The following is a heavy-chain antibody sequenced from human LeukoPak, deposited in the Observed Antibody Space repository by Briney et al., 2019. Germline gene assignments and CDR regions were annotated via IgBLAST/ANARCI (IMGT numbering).Heavy chain of an antibody. CDR2: IYYSGST. CDR1: GGSISSYY. D-gene: IGHD1-26*01. V-gene: IGHV4-59*08. CDR3: ARWGLLAGVDY. Sequence: SETLSLTCTVSGGSISSYYWSWIRQPPGKGLEWIGYIYYSGSTNYNPSLKSRVTISVDTSKNQFSLKLSSVTAADTAVYYCARWGLLAGVDYWGQGTLVTVSS. J-gene: IGHJ4*02.